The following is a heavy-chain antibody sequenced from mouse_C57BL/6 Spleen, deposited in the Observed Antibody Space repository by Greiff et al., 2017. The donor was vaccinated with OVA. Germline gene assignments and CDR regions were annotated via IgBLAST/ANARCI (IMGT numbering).Heavy chain of an antibody. CDR2: ISYDGSN. J-gene: IGHJ2*01. CDR1: GYSITSGYY. D-gene: IGHD1-1*01. V-gene: IGHV3-6*01. CDR3: ARGATVGYFDY. Sequence: EVKLVESGPGLVKPSQSLSLTCSVTGYSITSGYYWNWIRQFPGNKLEWMGYISYDGSNNSNPSLKNRISITRDTSKNQFFLKLKSVTTEDTATYYCARGATVGYFDYWGQGTTLTVSS.